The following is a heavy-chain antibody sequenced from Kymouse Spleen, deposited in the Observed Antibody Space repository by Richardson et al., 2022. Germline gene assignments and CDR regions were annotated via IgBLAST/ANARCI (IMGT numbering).Heavy chain of an antibody. Sequence: EVQLVQSGAEVKKPGESLKISCKGSGYSFTSYWIGWVRQMPGKGLEWMGIIYPGDSDTRYSPSFQGQVTISADKSISTAYLQWSSLKASDTAMYYCARQSIAVAGPNYYYYYGMDVWGQGTTVTVSS. J-gene: IGHJ6*02. CDR2: IYPGDSDT. D-gene: IGHD6-19*01. CDR3: ARQSIAVAGPNYYYYYGMDV. V-gene: IGHV5-51*01. CDR1: GYSFTSYW.